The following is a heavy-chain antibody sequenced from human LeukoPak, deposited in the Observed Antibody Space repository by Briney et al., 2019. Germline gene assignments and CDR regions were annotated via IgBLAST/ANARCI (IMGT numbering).Heavy chain of an antibody. CDR3: ARGQYSYGYYY. D-gene: IGHD5-18*01. CDR2: IYYSGST. Sequence: SETLSLTCTVSGGSISSSSYYWGWIRQPPGKGLQWIGSIYYSGSTYYNPSLKSRVTISVDTSKNQFSLKLSSVTAADTAVYYCARGQYSYGYYYWGQGTLVTVSS. J-gene: IGHJ4*02. CDR1: GGSISSSSYY. V-gene: IGHV4-39*07.